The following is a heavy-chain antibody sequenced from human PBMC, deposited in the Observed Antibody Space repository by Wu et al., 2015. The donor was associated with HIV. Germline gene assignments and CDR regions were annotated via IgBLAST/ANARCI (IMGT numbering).Heavy chain of an antibody. V-gene: IGHV1-2*02. J-gene: IGHJ3*01. CDR2: INPNSSAT. Sequence: QVQLVHSGAEVKKPGASVKVSCKASGYTFTDYYMHWVRQAPGLGLEWLGWINPNSSATNYAQRFQGRVTMTRDTSISTAYMELRKMRSDDTAVYYCARAYCSGDGCYPDTFDLWGQGTMVTVSS. CDR3: ARAYCSGDGCYPDTFDL. CDR1: GYTFTDYY. D-gene: IGHD2-15*01.